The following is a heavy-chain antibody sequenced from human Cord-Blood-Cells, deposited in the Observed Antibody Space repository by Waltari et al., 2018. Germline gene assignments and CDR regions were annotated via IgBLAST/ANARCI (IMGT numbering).Heavy chain of an antibody. J-gene: IGHJ4*02. CDR2: INPNSGGT. CDR3: ARGSETGVFDY. D-gene: IGHD7-27*01. Sequence: QVQLVQSGAEVKKPGASVKVSCKASGYTFTGYYMHWVRQAPGQGLEWMGWINPNSGGTNYEQKFQGWVTMTRDTSISTAYMELSRLRSDDTAVYYCARGSETGVFDYWGQGTLVTVSS. CDR1: GYTFTGYY. V-gene: IGHV1-2*04.